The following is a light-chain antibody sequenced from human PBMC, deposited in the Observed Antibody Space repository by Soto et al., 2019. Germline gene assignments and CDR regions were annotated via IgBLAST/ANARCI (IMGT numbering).Light chain of an antibody. Sequence: QSVLTQSPSVSGAPGQRVTIPCTGNNSNIGAGYDVHWYQQLPGTAPKLLIYVNTNRPSGVPDRFSGSKSGTSASLAITGLQAEDEADYYCQSYDSSLTIFGGGTKVTVL. V-gene: IGLV1-40*01. J-gene: IGLJ2*01. CDR2: VNT. CDR1: NSNIGAGYD. CDR3: QSYDSSLTI.